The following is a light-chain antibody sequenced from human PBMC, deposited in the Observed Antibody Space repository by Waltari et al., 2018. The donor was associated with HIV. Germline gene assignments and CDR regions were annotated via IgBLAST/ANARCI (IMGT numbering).Light chain of an antibody. CDR3: QSYDSSLSGWV. CDR1: SSNIGAGYD. Sequence: QSVLTQPPSVSGAPGQRVTISCTGSSSNIGAGYDVHWSQQLPGTAPKLLIYVNNNRPSGVPDRFSGSKSGTSASLAITGLQAEDEADYYCQSYDSSLSGWVFGGGTKLTVL. V-gene: IGLV1-40*01. J-gene: IGLJ3*02. CDR2: VNN.